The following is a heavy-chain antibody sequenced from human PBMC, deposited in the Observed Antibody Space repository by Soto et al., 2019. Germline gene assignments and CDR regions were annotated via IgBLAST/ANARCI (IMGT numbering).Heavy chain of an antibody. CDR3: ARGGPQGFCSSTSCYLRNYFDY. CDR2: IIPIFGTA. Sequence: GASVKVSCKASGGTFSSYAISWVRQAPGQGLEWMGGIIPIFGTANYAQKFQGRVTITADESTSTAYMELSSLRSEDTAVYYCARGGPQGFCSSTSCYLRNYFDYWGQGTLVTVSS. J-gene: IGHJ4*02. CDR1: GGTFSSYA. D-gene: IGHD2-2*01. V-gene: IGHV1-69*13.